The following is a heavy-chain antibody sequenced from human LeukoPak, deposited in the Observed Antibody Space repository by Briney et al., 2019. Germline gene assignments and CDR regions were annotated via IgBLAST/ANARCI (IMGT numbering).Heavy chain of an antibody. D-gene: IGHD2-2*01. J-gene: IGHJ6*02. V-gene: IGHV1-8*01. CDR2: MNPNSGNT. CDR3: AATELGYCSSTSCYEWAPRGYYYYGMDV. Sequence: ASVKVSCKASGYTFTSYDINWVRQATGQGLEWMGWMNPNSGNTGYAQKFQGRVTMTRNTSISTAYMELSSLRSEDTAVYYCAATELGYCSSTSCYEWAPRGYYYYGMDVWGQGTTVTVSS. CDR1: GYTFTSYD.